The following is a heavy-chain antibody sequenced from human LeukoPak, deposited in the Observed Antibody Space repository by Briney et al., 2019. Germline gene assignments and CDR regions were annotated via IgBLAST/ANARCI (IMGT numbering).Heavy chain of an antibody. Sequence: PGGSLRLSCAASGFTFDYYGMSWVRQAPGKGLEWVSGINWNGGSTGYADSVKGRFTISRDNAKNSLYLQMNSLRAEDTALYYCAREIVDTAMRYPDYWGQGTLVTVSS. V-gene: IGHV3-20*04. CDR3: AREIVDTAMRYPDY. D-gene: IGHD5-18*01. J-gene: IGHJ4*02. CDR1: GFTFDYYG. CDR2: INWNGGST.